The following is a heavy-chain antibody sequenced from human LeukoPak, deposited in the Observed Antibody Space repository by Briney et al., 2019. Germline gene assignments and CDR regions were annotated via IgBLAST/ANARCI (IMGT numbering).Heavy chain of an antibody. V-gene: IGHV4-59*12. Sequence: SETLSLTCTVSGGSISSYYWSWIRQPPGKGLEWIGYIYYSGSTNYNPSLKSRVTISVDTSKNQFSLKLSSVTAADTAVYYCASGLDYGGNSGFDYWGQGTLVTVSS. D-gene: IGHD4-17*01. CDR2: IYYSGST. CDR1: GGSISSYY. CDR3: ASGLDYGGNSGFDY. J-gene: IGHJ4*02.